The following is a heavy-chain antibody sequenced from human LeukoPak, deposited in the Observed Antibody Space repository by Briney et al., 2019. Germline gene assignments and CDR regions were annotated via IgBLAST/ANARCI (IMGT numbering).Heavy chain of an antibody. Sequence: GGSLRLSCAASGFTFGTYSMHWVRQAPGKGLEWVSYISSSGSTIYYADSVRGRFTISRDNAKNSLYLQMNSLRDEDTAVYYCATDSSGVDDWGQVTLVTVSS. D-gene: IGHD6-19*01. CDR3: ATDSSGVDD. CDR1: GFTFGTYS. CDR2: ISSSGSTI. J-gene: IGHJ4*02. V-gene: IGHV3-48*02.